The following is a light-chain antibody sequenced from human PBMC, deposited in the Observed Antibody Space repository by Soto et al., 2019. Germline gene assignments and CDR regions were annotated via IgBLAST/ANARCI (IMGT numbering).Light chain of an antibody. CDR3: QQYDSYSG. Sequence: DIQMTQSPSPLSASVGDRVTITCRASQSISSWLAWYQQKPGKAPKLLIYKASSLESGVPSRFSGSGSETEFTLTISSLQPDDFATYYCQQYDSYSGFGQGTKVEIK. J-gene: IGKJ1*01. CDR1: QSISSW. CDR2: KAS. V-gene: IGKV1-5*03.